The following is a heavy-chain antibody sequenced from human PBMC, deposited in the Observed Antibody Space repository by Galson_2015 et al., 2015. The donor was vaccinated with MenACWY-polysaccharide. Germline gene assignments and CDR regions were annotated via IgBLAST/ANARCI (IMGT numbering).Heavy chain of an antibody. CDR2: TTASSGNA. Sequence: SCKASGYTFTSRDINWVRQAAGQGLEWMGWTTASSGNAVYAQKFQDRVTLTRDTSTSTVYMESSSLRSEDTGVYYCATGAGVVGDSWGQGTLVTVSS. V-gene: IGHV1-8*01. D-gene: IGHD2-15*01. J-gene: IGHJ4*02. CDR1: GYTFTSRD. CDR3: ATGAGVVGDS.